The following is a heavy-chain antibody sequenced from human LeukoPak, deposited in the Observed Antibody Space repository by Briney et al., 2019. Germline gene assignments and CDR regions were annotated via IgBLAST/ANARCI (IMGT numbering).Heavy chain of an antibody. CDR2: IIPIFGTA. CDR3: ARGIAVAGFDY. CDR1: GGTFSSYA. Sequence: SVKVSFKASGGTFSSYAISWVRQAPGQGLEWMGRIIPIFGTANYAQKFQGRVTVTTDESTSTAYMELSSLRSEDSAVYYCARGIAVAGFDYWGQGPLVTVSS. J-gene: IGHJ4*02. V-gene: IGHV1-69*05. D-gene: IGHD6-19*01.